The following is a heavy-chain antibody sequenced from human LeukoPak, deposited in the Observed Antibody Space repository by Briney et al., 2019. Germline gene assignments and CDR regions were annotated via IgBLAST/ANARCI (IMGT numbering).Heavy chain of an antibody. D-gene: IGHD2-2*02. CDR2: INHSGST. CDR3: ARHRCSSTSCYKGGWFDP. CDR1: GGLFRGYY. J-gene: IGHJ5*02. Sequence: SETLSLTCGVSGGLFRGYYWSWIRQPPGKGLEWIGEINHSGSTNYNPSLKSRVTISVDTSKNQFSLKLSSVTAADTAVYYCARHRCSSTSCYKGGWFDPWGQGTLVTVSS. V-gene: IGHV4-34*01.